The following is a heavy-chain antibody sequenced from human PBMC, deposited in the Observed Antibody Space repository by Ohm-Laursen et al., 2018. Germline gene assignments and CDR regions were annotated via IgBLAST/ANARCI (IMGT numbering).Heavy chain of an antibody. Sequence: SLRLSCTASGFTFSSYGMHWVRQAPGKGLEWVAAIWYDGSNKYYADSVKGRFTISRGNSRNTLYLQMDSLRAEDTAVYYCARDWSGHYSIDYWGQGTLVTASS. CDR3: ARDWSGHYSIDY. CDR1: GFTFSSYG. J-gene: IGHJ4*02. V-gene: IGHV3-33*01. D-gene: IGHD3-3*01. CDR2: IWYDGSNK.